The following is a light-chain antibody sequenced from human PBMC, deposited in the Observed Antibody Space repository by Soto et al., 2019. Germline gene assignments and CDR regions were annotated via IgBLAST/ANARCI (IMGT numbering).Light chain of an antibody. J-gene: IGKJ1*01. CDR2: AAS. CDR1: QGIRNY. CDR3: QKYNSAVGT. Sequence: DIQMAQSPSSLSASVGDRVTITCRGSQGIRNYLAWSQQKPGKVPKLLIYAASTLKSGVTSRFSGSGSGTDFTLTISSLQPEDVATYYCQKYNSAVGTLGQGTRWISN. V-gene: IGKV1-27*01.